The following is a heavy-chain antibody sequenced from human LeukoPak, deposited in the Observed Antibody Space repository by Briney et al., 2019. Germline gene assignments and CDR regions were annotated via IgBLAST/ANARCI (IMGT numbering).Heavy chain of an antibody. V-gene: IGHV3-7*01. J-gene: IGHJ6*03. CDR2: IKQDGSEK. CDR3: ARNRPEDITIFGVVIFAPADYYYYMDV. Sequence: GGSLRLSCAASGFTFSSYWMSWVRQAPGKGLEWVANIKQDGSEKYYVDSVKGRFTISRDNAKNSLYLQMNSLRAEDTAVYYCARNRPEDITIFGVVIFAPADYYYYMDVWGKGTTVTVSS. CDR1: GFTFSSYW. D-gene: IGHD3-3*01.